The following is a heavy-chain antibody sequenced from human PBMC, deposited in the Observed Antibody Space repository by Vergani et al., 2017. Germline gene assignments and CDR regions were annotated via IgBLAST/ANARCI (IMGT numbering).Heavy chain of an antibody. CDR3: ASFYRGYSCGWSAFDI. CDR2: IYPGDSAT. V-gene: IGHV5-51*01. CDR1: GYSFTSYW. D-gene: IGHD5-18*01. Sequence: EVQLVQSGAEVKKPGASLKISCTGSGYSFTSYWIGWVRQMPGKGLEWMGIIYPGDSATRYSPSFQGQVSIPADKSIRPACLQWSSLKASDTAMYYWASFYRGYSCGWSAFDIWGQGTMVTVSS. J-gene: IGHJ3*02.